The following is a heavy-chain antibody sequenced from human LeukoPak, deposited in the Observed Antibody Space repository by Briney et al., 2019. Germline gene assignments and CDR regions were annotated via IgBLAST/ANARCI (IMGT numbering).Heavy chain of an antibody. D-gene: IGHD3-9*01. CDR1: GYTFTSYY. V-gene: IGHV1-46*01. J-gene: IGHJ4*02. CDR3: ARVPIGYDILTGYYAYYFDY. CDR2: INPSGGST. Sequence: RASVKVSCKASGYTFTSYYMHWVRQAPGQGLEWMGIINPSGGSTSYAQKFQGRVTMTTDTSTSTAYMELRSLRSDDTAVYYCARVPIGYDILTGYYAYYFDYWGQGTLVTVSS.